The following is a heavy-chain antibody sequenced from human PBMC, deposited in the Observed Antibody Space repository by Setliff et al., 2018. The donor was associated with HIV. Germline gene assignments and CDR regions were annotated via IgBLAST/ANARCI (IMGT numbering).Heavy chain of an antibody. CDR3: ARGPPLPLGFDM. V-gene: IGHV1-18*01. CDR1: GDTFADSG. CDR2: IGPYNLNT. Sequence: ASVKVSCKASGDTFADSGIHWVRQAPGQGLEWMGCIGPYNLNTAYAQKLQGRVTMTTDASTSTAYMELRSLTSDDTAVYYCARGPPLPLGFDMWGQGTMVTVSS. J-gene: IGHJ3*02.